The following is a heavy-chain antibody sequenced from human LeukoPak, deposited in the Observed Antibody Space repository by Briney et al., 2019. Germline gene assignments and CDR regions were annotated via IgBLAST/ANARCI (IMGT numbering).Heavy chain of an antibody. CDR2: INHSGST. CDR3: ARSRGSGSYYRLRDYYYMDV. CDR1: GGSFSAYY. Sequence: SETLSLTCAVSGGSFSAYYWSWIRQPPGMGLEWIGEINHSGSTNYNPSLKSRVTISVDTSKNQFSLKLSSVTAADTAVYYCARSRGSGSYYRLRDYYYMDVWGKGTTVTVSS. D-gene: IGHD3-10*01. J-gene: IGHJ6*03. V-gene: IGHV4-34*01.